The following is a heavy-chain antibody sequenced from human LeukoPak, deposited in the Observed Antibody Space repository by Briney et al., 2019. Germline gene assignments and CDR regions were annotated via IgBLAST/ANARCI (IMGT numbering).Heavy chain of an antibody. V-gene: IGHV3-15*01. D-gene: IGHD5-12*01. CDR1: GFTFTNAW. Sequence: GGSLRLSCAASGFTFTNAWMNWVRQAPGKGLEWVGRIKNKADGGTTDYAAPVKGRFTISRDDSKNMVYLQINSLKTEDTAIYYCSTDNYRGYSTFCHWGQGTQVTVSS. J-gene: IGHJ4*02. CDR2: IKNKADGGTT. CDR3: STDNYRGYSTFCH.